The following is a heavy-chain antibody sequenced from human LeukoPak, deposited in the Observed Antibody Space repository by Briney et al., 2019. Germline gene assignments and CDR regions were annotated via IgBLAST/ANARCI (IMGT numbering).Heavy chain of an antibody. Sequence: GGSLRLSCAASGSTFDDYAMHWVRQAPGKGLEWVSGISWNSGSIGYADSVKGRFTISRDNAKNSLYLQMNSLRAEDTALYYCAKDISSPLNYWGQGTLVTVSS. J-gene: IGHJ4*02. CDR1: GSTFDDYA. V-gene: IGHV3-9*01. CDR3: AKDISSPLNY. CDR2: ISWNSGSI.